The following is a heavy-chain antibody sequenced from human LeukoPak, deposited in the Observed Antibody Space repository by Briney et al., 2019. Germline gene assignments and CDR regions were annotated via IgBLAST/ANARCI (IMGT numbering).Heavy chain of an antibody. J-gene: IGHJ4*02. V-gene: IGHV3-7*01. CDR2: IKHDEIER. D-gene: IGHD3-16*01. CDR1: GFTFDGFW. Sequence: GGSLRLSCAGSGFTFDGFWLSWVRQAPGKGLEWVASIKHDEIERYYVDSVKGRFTISRDNAKNSLYLQMNSLRAEDTAVYYCARDGGGGSYSDYWGQGTLVTVSS. CDR3: ARDGGGGSYSDY.